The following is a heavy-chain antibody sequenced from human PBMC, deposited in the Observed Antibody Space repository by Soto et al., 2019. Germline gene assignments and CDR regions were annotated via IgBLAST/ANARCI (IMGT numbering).Heavy chain of an antibody. CDR2: ISGNGDTT. CDR1: GFTFSSSA. Sequence: EVQLLESGGGLVQPGGSLRLSCAAFGFTFSSSAMSWVRQAPGKALDWVSAISGNGDTTYYADSVKGRFTISRDISKNTLYLQMNSLTAEDTAVYYCAKIRGYDVCSTTFKHWGQGTLVTVSS. J-gene: IGHJ1*01. CDR3: AKIRGYDVCSTTFKH. V-gene: IGHV3-23*01. D-gene: IGHD2-2*01.